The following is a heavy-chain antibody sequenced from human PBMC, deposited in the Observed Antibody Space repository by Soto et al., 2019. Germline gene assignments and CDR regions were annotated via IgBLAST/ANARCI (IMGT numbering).Heavy chain of an antibody. V-gene: IGHV3-53*01. CDR3: ARDSFTTMVRGHYGMDV. CDR1: GFTVSSNY. Sequence: GGSLRLSCAASGFTVSSNYMSWVRQAPGKGLEWVSVIYSGGSTYYADSVKGRFTISRDNSKNTLYLQMNSLRAEDTAVYYCARDSFTTMVRGHYGMDVWGQGTTVTVSS. J-gene: IGHJ6*02. D-gene: IGHD3-10*01. CDR2: IYSGGST.